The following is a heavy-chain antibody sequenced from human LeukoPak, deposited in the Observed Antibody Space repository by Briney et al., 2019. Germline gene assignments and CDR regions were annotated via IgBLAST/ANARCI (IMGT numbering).Heavy chain of an antibody. D-gene: IGHD1-26*01. CDR2: IFYSGST. Sequence: SETLSLTCTVSGDSISSYYWSWVRQPPGKGLEWIGYIFYSGSTKYGPSLNSRVTISVDTSKNQFSLKLSSVTAADTAVYYCARSSAYLGAPLYYGMDVWGQGTTVTVSS. V-gene: IGHV4-59*08. J-gene: IGHJ6*02. CDR3: ARSSAYLGAPLYYGMDV. CDR1: GDSISSYY.